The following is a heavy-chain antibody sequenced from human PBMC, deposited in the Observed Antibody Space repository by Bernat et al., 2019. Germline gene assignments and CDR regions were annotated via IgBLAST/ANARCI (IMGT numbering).Heavy chain of an antibody. V-gene: IGHV3-30*18. Sequence: VQLVESGGGLVKPGGSLRLSCAASGFTFSNAWMSWVRQAPGKGLEWVAVISYDGSNKYYADSVKGRFTISRDNSKNTLYLQMNSLRAEDTAVYYCAKEELTAGLRGWDYFDYWGQGTLVTVSS. CDR3: AKEELTAGLRGWDYFDY. D-gene: IGHD4-23*01. J-gene: IGHJ4*02. CDR2: ISYDGSNK. CDR1: GFTFSNAW.